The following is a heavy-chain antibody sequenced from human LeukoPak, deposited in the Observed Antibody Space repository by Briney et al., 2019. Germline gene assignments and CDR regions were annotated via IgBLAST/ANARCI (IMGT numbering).Heavy chain of an antibody. D-gene: IGHD3-22*01. CDR3: ARLPHYYDSSGYPYYFDY. CDR2: IYPGDSDT. Sequence: GESLKISRKGSGYSFTSYWLGWVRQMPGKGLEWMGIIYPGDSDTRYSPSFQGQVTISADKSISTAYLQWSSLKASDTAMYYCARLPHYYDSSGYPYYFDYWGQGTLVTVSS. CDR1: GYSFTSYW. V-gene: IGHV5-51*01. J-gene: IGHJ4*02.